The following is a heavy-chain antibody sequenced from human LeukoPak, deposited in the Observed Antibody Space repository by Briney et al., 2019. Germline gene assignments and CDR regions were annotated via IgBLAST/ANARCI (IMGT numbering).Heavy chain of an antibody. D-gene: IGHD2-21*02. J-gene: IGHJ3*02. CDR2: IYYSGII. V-gene: IGHV4-39*01. CDR3: PRLEGVTQGRDI. Sequence: SETLSLTCSVSGGSISSGSCHWGWIRQPPGKWLEWIGSIYYSGIIYYNPSLKSRVTISIDTSRNQFSLKLSSVTAADTAEYYCPRLEGVTQGRDIWGQRTMVTVSS. CDR1: GGSISSGSCH.